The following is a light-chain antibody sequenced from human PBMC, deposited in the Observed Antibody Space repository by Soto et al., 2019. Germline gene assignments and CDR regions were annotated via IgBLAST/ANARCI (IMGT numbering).Light chain of an antibody. CDR1: QSVSSSR. Sequence: DIVLTQSPATLSLSPVERATLSCWASQSVSSSRLAWYQQKPALAPRLLIYDGFLRATGIPDRFSGSGSGTDFTLTISRLEPEDFAVYYCQQYGNSPITFGQGTRLEI. J-gene: IGKJ5*01. CDR3: QQYGNSPIT. CDR2: DGF. V-gene: IGKV3D-20*01.